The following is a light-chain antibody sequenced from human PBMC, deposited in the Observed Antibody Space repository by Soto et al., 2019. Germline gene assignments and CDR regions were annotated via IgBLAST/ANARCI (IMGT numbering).Light chain of an antibody. CDR3: QQYNNWLWT. CDR2: GAS. V-gene: IGKV3-15*01. J-gene: IGKJ1*01. CDR1: QSVNSN. Sequence: EIVMTQSPATVSVSPGEIATLSCRASQSVNSNFVWYQHKPGQPPRLLIYGASTRATGIPARFSGSGSGTDFTLTISRLQSEDFALYYCQQYNNWLWTFGQGTRVDIK.